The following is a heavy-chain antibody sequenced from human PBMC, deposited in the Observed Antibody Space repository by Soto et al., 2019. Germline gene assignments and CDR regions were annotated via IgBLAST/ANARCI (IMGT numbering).Heavy chain of an antibody. J-gene: IGHJ5*02. V-gene: IGHV3-30*18. CDR3: AKSGPGIVVVSVT. Sequence: GGSLRLSCAASGFTFSTSGMHWVRQAPGKGLEWVAVISDDGSKKYYADSVKGRFTISRDNSKNTLYLQMSSLRAEDTAVYYCAKSGPGIVVVSVTWGQGTLVTVSS. D-gene: IGHD3-22*01. CDR2: ISDDGSKK. CDR1: GFTFSTSG.